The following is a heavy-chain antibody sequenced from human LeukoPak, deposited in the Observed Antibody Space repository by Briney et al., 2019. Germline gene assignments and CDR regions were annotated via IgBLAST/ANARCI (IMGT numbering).Heavy chain of an antibody. J-gene: IGHJ4*02. CDR2: IYSDGST. CDR1: GFTVSTNY. CDR3: AREGSGYDY. Sequence: SGGSLRLSCAASGFTVSTNYMSWVRQAPGKKLEWVSDIYSDGSTFYADSVKGRFTISRDNAKNSLFLQMNSLRAEDTAFYYCAREGSGYDYWGQGTLVTVSS. D-gene: IGHD2-15*01. V-gene: IGHV3-53*01.